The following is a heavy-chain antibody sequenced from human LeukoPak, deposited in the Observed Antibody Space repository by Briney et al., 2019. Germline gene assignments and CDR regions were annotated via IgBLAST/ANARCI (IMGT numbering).Heavy chain of an antibody. J-gene: IGHJ4*02. CDR3: AREGD. CDR1: GFTVGSDY. D-gene: IGHD3-16*01. Sequence: GGSLRLSCAASGFTVGSDYMSWVRQAPGKGLEWVSYISSSSSTIYYADSVKGRFTISRDNAKNSLYLQMNSLRAEDTAVYYCAREGDWGQGTLVTVSS. CDR2: ISSSSSTI. V-gene: IGHV3-48*01.